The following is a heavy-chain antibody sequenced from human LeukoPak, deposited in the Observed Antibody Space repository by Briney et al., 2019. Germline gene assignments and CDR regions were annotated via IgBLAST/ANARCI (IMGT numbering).Heavy chain of an antibody. CDR1: GFTFSSYA. CDR3: ARTSWFGELDYFDY. J-gene: IGHJ4*02. V-gene: IGHV3-30*04. Sequence: GGSLRLSCAASGFTFSSYAMHWVRQAPGKGLDWVAVISYDGSNKYYADSVKGRFTISRDNSKNTLYLQMNSLRAEDTAVYYCARTSWFGELDYFDYWGQGTLVTVSS. CDR2: ISYDGSNK. D-gene: IGHD3-10*01.